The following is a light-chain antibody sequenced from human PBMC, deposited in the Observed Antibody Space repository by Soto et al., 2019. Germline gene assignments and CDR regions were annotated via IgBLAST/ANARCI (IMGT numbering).Light chain of an antibody. Sequence: QSVLTQPPSVSGAPGQRVTISCSGSRCNIGNNPVNWYQQFPGRAAQLLIYYDDLLPSGGSYHFSASKPGTSASLAISGLQSEDEDDYYCATWDDSLNGQVFGGGTKLTVL. CDR2: YDD. CDR1: RCNIGNNP. J-gene: IGLJ2*01. CDR3: ATWDDSLNGQV. V-gene: IGLV1-36*01.